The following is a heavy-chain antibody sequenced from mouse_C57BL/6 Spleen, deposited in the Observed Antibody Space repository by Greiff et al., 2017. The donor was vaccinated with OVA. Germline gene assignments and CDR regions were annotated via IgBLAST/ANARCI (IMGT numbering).Heavy chain of an antibody. J-gene: IGHJ4*01. D-gene: IGHD1-1*01. CDR3: AREGLRRAMDY. V-gene: IGHV5-16*01. CDR2: INYDGSST. CDR1: GFTFSDYY. Sequence: EVHLVESEGGLVQPGSSMKLSCTASGFTFSDYYMAWVRQVPEKGLEWVANINYDGSSTYYLDSLKSRFIISRDNAKNILYLQMSSLKSEDTATYYCAREGLRRAMDYWGQGTSVTVSS.